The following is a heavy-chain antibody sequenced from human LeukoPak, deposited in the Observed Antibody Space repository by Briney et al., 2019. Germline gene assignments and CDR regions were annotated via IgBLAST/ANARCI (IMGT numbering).Heavy chain of an antibody. J-gene: IGHJ4*02. CDR2: ISSTSTTI. CDR1: GFTFSSSS. D-gene: IGHD6-19*01. Sequence: GGSLRLSCAASGFTFSSSSMNWVRQAPGKGLEWVSYISSTSTTIYYAGSVKGRFTISRDNAKNSLYLQMNSLRAEDTAVYYCASGYSSGPVYWGQGNLVTVSS. V-gene: IGHV3-48*04. CDR3: ASGYSSGPVY.